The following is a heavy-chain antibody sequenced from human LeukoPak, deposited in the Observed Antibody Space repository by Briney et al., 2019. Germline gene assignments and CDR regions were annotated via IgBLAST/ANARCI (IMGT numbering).Heavy chain of an antibody. Sequence: SQTLSLTCAISGDSVSSNSAAWNWIRPSPSRGLEWLGRTYYRSKWDNDYAVSVKSRITINPDTSKNQSSLQLNSVTPEDTAVYYCARDGAVAGTGFDYWGQGTLVTVSS. D-gene: IGHD6-19*01. CDR3: ARDGAVAGTGFDY. J-gene: IGHJ4*02. V-gene: IGHV6-1*01. CDR1: GDSVSSNSAA. CDR2: TYYRSKWDN.